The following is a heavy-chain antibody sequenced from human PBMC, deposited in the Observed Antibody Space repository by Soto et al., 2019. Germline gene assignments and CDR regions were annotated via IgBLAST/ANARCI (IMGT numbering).Heavy chain of an antibody. CDR2: IYYSGST. V-gene: IGHV4-59*01. D-gene: IGHD3-3*01. J-gene: IGHJ3*02. Sequence: PSETLSLTCTVSGGSISSYYWSWIRQPPGKGLEWIGYIYYSGSTNYNPSLKSRVTISVDTSKNQFSLKLSSVTAADTAVYYCARAYYDFWSGYFGPLFDIWGQGTIVTVSS. CDR3: ARAYYDFWSGYFGPLFDI. CDR1: GGSISSYY.